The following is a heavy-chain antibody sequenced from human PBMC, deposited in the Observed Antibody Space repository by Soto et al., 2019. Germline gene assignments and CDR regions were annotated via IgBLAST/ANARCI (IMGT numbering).Heavy chain of an antibody. CDR1: GYTFTGYY. V-gene: IGHV1-2*04. D-gene: IGHD2-15*01. Sequence: GASVKVSCKASGYTFTGYYMHWVRQAPGQGLEWIGWTNPNSGGTNYAQKFQGWVTMTRDTSISTAYMELSRLRSDDTAVYYCARTYCSGGSCYNLDYWGQGTLVTVSS. CDR3: ARTYCSGGSCYNLDY. CDR2: TNPNSGGT. J-gene: IGHJ4*02.